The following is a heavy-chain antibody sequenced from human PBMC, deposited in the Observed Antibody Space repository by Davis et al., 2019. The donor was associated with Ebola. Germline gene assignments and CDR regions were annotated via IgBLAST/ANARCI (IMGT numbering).Heavy chain of an antibody. V-gene: IGHV3-66*01. Sequence: PGGSLRLSCAATGFTVRTYFMNWVRQAPGKGLEWVSVIQSGGGTYYADSVKGRFTISRDNGKNSLYLQMNSLRAEDTAVYYCAKDSGWAMSPWGQGTLVTVSA. CDR3: AKDSGWAMSP. CDR1: GFTVRTYF. CDR2: IQSGGGT. D-gene: IGHD6-19*01. J-gene: IGHJ5*02.